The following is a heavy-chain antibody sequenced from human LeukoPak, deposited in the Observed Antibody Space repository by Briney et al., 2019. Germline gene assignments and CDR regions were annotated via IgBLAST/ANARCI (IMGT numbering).Heavy chain of an antibody. CDR2: ISWNSGSI. V-gene: IGHV3-9*01. J-gene: IGHJ4*02. Sequence: SGGSLRLSCAASGFTFDDYAMPWVRQAPGKGLEWVSGISWNSGSIGYADSVKGRFTISRDNSKNTLYLQMNSLRAEDTAVYYCARDPNSSSWYFPIDYWGQGTLVTVSS. CDR1: GFTFDDYA. CDR3: ARDPNSSSWYFPIDY. D-gene: IGHD6-13*01.